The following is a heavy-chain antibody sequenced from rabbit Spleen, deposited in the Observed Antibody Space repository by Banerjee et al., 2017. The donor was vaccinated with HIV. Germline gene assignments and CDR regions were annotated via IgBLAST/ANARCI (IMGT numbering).Heavy chain of an antibody. CDR1: GFSFSRDCW. J-gene: IGHJ4*01. CDR2: IYAGTSNNI. V-gene: IGHV1S45*01. CDR3: ARFDRNCDYFNL. Sequence: QEQLEESGGDLVKPGASLTLTCTASGFSFSRDCWICWVRQAPGKGLEWIACIYAGTSNNIYYASWAKGRFTVSRPSSTTVTLQMTSLTVADTATYFCARFDRNCDYFNLWGPGTLVTVS.